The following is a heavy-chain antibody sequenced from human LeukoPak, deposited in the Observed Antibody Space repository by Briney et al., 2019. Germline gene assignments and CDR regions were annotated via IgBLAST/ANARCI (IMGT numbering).Heavy chain of an antibody. CDR1: GFTFSSYA. Sequence: GGSLRLSCAASGFTFSSYAMHWVRQAPGKGLEWVAVISYDGSNKYYADSVKGRFTISRDNSKNTLYLQMNSLRAEDTAVYYCARGEPAAMDYWGQGTLVTVSS. D-gene: IGHD2-2*01. CDR3: ARGEPAAMDY. CDR2: ISYDGSNK. V-gene: IGHV3-30*01. J-gene: IGHJ4*02.